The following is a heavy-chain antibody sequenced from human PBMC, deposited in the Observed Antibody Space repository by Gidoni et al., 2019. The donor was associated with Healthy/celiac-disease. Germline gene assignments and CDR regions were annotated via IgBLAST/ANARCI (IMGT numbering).Heavy chain of an antibody. V-gene: IGHV4-59*08. CDR2: IYYSGST. Sequence: QVQLQESGPGLVKPSETLSLTCTVSGGSISSYYWSWIRQPPGKGLEWIGYIYYSGSTNYNPSLKSRVTISVDTSKNQFSLKLSSVTAADTAVYYCARQSWKRYYYYYGMDVWGQGTTVTVSS. CDR3: ARQSWKRYYYYYGMDV. J-gene: IGHJ6*02. D-gene: IGHD1-1*01. CDR1: GGSISSYY.